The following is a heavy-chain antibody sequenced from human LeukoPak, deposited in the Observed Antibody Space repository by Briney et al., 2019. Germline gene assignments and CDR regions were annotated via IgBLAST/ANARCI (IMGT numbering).Heavy chain of an antibody. V-gene: IGHV3-23*01. CDR2: ITASGGST. J-gene: IGHJ4*02. D-gene: IGHD6-13*01. CDR1: GFTFSSYA. Sequence: GGSLRLSCAASGFTFSSYAMSWVRQAPGKGLEWVSSITASGGSTSYADSVKGRFTSSRDNSKNTLFLQMNSLRPEDTALYYCATPDSNWPPPVHWGQGTLVTVSS. CDR3: ATPDSNWPPPVH.